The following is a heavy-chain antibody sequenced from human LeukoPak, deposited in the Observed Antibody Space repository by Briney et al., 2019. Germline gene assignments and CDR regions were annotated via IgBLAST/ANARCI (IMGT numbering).Heavy chain of an antibody. J-gene: IGHJ4*02. CDR3: ARAGYGGNPVDY. CDR1: GYTFTSYY. D-gene: IGHD4-23*01. Sequence: ASVKVSCKASGYTFTSYYMHWVRQAPGQGLEWMGIINPSGGSTSYAQKFQGRVTTTRDMSTSTVYMELSSLRSEDTAVYYCARAGYGGNPVDYWGQGTLVTVSS. V-gene: IGHV1-46*01. CDR2: INPSGGST.